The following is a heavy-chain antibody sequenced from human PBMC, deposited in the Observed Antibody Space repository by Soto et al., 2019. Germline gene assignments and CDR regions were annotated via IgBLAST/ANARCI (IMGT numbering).Heavy chain of an antibody. CDR2: FDPEDGET. Sequence: ASVKVSCNVSGYTLTELSMHWVRQAPGKGLEWMGGFDPEDGETIYAQKFQGRVTMTEDTSTDTAYMELSSLRSEDTAVYYCATLQNYYDSSGYYSDAFDIWGQGTMVTVSS. D-gene: IGHD3-22*01. CDR3: ATLQNYYDSSGYYSDAFDI. V-gene: IGHV1-24*01. J-gene: IGHJ3*02. CDR1: GYTLTELS.